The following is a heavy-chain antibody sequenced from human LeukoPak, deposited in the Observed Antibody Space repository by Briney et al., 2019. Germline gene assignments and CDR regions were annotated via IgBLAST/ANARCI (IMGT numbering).Heavy chain of an antibody. Sequence: QPGRSLRLSCAASGFTFSSYGMHWVRQAPGKGLEWVAVISYDGSNKYYADSVKGRFTISRDNPKNTLYLQMNSLRAEDTAVYYCAKVGGSYSDAFDIWGQGTMVTVSS. V-gene: IGHV3-30*18. CDR1: GFTFSSYG. CDR2: ISYDGSNK. J-gene: IGHJ3*02. D-gene: IGHD1-26*01. CDR3: AKVGGSYSDAFDI.